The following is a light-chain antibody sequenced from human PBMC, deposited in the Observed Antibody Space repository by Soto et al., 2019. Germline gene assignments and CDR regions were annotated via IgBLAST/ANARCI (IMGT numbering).Light chain of an antibody. V-gene: IGKV1-27*01. CDR1: QAIYNY. CDR3: QKFRAAPT. CDR2: AAS. Sequence: DIQMTQSPSSLSASVGDRVTITCRASQAIYNYLAWYQQKPGKDPTLLISAASTLQSGVPSRFSGSGAGTDFTLTISSLQPEDVATYYCQKFRAAPTFGGGTKVEI. J-gene: IGKJ4*01.